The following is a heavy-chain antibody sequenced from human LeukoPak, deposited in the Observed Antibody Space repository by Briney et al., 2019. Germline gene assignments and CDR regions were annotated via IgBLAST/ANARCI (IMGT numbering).Heavy chain of an antibody. CDR3: ASLSIAAFDY. CDR2: IYYSGST. Sequence: SETLSLTCTVSGGSISSSSYYWGWIRQPRGKGLEWIGSIYYSGSTYYNPSLKSRVTISVDTSKNQFSLKLSSVTAADTAVYYCASLSIAAFDYWGQGTLVTVSS. D-gene: IGHD6-13*01. V-gene: IGHV4-39*01. J-gene: IGHJ4*02. CDR1: GGSISSSSYY.